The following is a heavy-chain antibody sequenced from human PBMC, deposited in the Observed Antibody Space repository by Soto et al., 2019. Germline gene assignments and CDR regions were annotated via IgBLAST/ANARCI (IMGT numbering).Heavy chain of an antibody. CDR1: GGTFSSYA. CDR3: ARGYCSGGSCYSARYYYYYGMDV. J-gene: IGHJ6*02. Sequence: QVQLVQSGAEVKKPGSSVKVSCKASGGTFSSYAISWVRQAPGQGLEWMGGIIPIFGTANYAQKFQGRVTITADESTSTAQQGLSRLGSEDMAVYFCARGYCSGGSCYSARYYYYYGMDVWGQGTTVTVSS. V-gene: IGHV1-69*01. CDR2: IIPIFGTA. D-gene: IGHD2-15*01.